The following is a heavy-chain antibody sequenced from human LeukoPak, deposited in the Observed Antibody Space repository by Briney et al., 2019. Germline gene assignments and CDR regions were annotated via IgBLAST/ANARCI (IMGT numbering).Heavy chain of an antibody. Sequence: PGGSLRLSCAASGFTFSNYWMTWVRQAPGKGLEWVANIKQDGSEKYYVDSVKGRFTISRDNAKTSLYLQMNSLRAEDAAVYYCAKAPVTSCRGAYCYPFDYWGQGTLVTVSS. V-gene: IGHV3-7*03. J-gene: IGHJ4*02. CDR2: IKQDGSEK. CDR3: AKAPVTSCRGAYCYPFDY. D-gene: IGHD2-21*01. CDR1: GFTFSNYW.